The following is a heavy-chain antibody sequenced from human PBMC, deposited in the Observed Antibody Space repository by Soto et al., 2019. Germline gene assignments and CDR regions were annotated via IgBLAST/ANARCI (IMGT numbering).Heavy chain of an antibody. V-gene: IGHV3-23*01. CDR3: AKVADYGYYDSSGTLFFDY. J-gene: IGHJ4*02. D-gene: IGHD3-22*01. CDR2: ISGSGGST. Sequence: GGSLRLSCAASGFTLSSYAMSWVRQAPGKGLEWVSAISGSGGSTYYADSVKGRFTISRDNSKNTLYLQMNSLRAEDTAVYYCAKVADYGYYDSSGTLFFDYWGQGTLVTVSS. CDR1: GFTLSSYA.